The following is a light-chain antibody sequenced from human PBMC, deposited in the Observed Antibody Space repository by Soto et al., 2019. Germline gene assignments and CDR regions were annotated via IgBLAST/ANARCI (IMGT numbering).Light chain of an antibody. CDR3: QQYDNLPPYT. CDR1: QDISNY. CDR2: DAS. V-gene: IGKV1-33*01. J-gene: IGKJ2*01. Sequence: DIQMTQSPSSLSASVGDRVTITCQASQDISNYLNWYQHKPGKAPKLLIYDASSLETGVPSRFSGSGSGTDFTLTISSLQPEDIATYFCQQYDNLPPYTFGQGTKLEIK.